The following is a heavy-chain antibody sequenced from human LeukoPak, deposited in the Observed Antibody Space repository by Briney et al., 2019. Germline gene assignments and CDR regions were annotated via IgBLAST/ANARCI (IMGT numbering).Heavy chain of an antibody. CDR3: ATYCSSTSCDWGGDY. V-gene: IGHV3-21*01. Sequence: PGGSLRLSCAASGFTFSSYSMNWVRQAPGKGLEWVSSISSSSSYIYYADSVKGRFTISRDNAKNSLYLQMNSLRAEDTAVYYCATYCSSTSCDWGGDYWGQGTLVTVSS. J-gene: IGHJ4*02. D-gene: IGHD2-2*01. CDR1: GFTFSSYS. CDR2: ISSSSSYI.